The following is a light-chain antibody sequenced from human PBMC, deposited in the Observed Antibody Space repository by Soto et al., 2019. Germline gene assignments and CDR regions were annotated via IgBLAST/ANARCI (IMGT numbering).Light chain of an antibody. J-gene: IGKJ1*01. CDR1: ETINNN. CDR3: QQYKNWPRT. CDR2: DAS. V-gene: IGKV3D-15*01. Sequence: ELVLTQSPATLSLSPGERATLSCRASETINNNLVWYQQKPGQPPRLLIHDASTRVTGIPARFSGSGYGTEFTLSISRLQSEDFAVYYCQQYKNWPRTFGPGTKVEI.